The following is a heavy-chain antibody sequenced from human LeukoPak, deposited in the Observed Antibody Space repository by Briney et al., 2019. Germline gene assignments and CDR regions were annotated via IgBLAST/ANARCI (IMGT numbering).Heavy chain of an antibody. CDR2: INHSGST. Sequence: PSETLSLTWAVYGGSFSGYYWSWIRQPPGKGLEWIGEINHSGSTNYNPSLKSRITISVDTSKNQFSLKLSSVTAADTAVYYCARTLGYSSGWSRSYWYFDLWGRGTLVTVSS. V-gene: IGHV4-34*01. D-gene: IGHD6-19*01. CDR1: GGSFSGYY. J-gene: IGHJ2*01. CDR3: ARTLGYSSGWSRSYWYFDL.